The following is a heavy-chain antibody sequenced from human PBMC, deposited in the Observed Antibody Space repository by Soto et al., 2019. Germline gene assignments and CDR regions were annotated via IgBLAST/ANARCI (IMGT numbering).Heavy chain of an antibody. Sequence: PGGSLRLSCAASGFTFSNAWMSWVRQAPGKGLEWVGRIKSKTDGGTTDYAAPVKGRFTISRDDSKNTPYLQMNSLKTEDTAVYYSTTDPMLPRLYADYRYWGQGTLVTVSS. V-gene: IGHV3-15*01. CDR1: GFTFSNAW. CDR2: IKSKTDGGTT. D-gene: IGHD4-17*01. CDR3: TTDPMLPRLYADYRY. J-gene: IGHJ4*02.